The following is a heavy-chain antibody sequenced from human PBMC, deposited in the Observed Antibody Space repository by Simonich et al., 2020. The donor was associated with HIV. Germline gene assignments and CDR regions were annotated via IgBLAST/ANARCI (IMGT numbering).Heavy chain of an antibody. D-gene: IGHD5-12*01. J-gene: IGHJ5*02. Sequence: QGQLQQGGAGLLKPSETLSLTCAVSGYSISSGYYGGWIRQPPGKGLEWIGEINHRISTNYNPSLKDRFTISVDTSKNQFSLKLSSVTAADTAVYYCAREGYSGYDRGWFDPWGQGNLVTVSS. CDR3: AREGYSGYDRGWFDP. CDR2: INHRIST. V-gene: IGHV4-34*01. CDR1: GYSISSGYY.